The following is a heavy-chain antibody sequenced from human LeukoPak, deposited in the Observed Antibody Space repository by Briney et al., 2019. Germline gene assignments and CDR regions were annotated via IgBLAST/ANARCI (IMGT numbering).Heavy chain of an antibody. D-gene: IGHD2-21*02. J-gene: IGHJ4*02. Sequence: SETLSLTCAVSGGSISSSSYYWGWIRQPPGKGLEWIGSIYYSGSTYYNPSLKSRVTISVDTSKNQFSLKLSSVTAADTAVYYCARGVVTAILDYWGQGTLVTVSS. CDR2: IYYSGST. CDR3: ARGVVTAILDY. CDR1: GGSISSSSYY. V-gene: IGHV4-39*01.